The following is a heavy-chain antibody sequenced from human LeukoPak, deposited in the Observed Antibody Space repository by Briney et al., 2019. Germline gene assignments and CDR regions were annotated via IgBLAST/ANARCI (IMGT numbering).Heavy chain of an antibody. V-gene: IGHV3-74*01. CDR1: GFTFSTYW. Sequence: GGSLRLSCVVSGFTFSTYWMYWVRQAPGKGLVWVSRINTDGSTTNYADSVKGRFTISRDNAKNSLYLQMNSLRAEDTAVYYCANFNAVAGTFDYWGQGTLVTVSS. D-gene: IGHD6-19*01. CDR2: INTDGSTT. CDR3: ANFNAVAGTFDY. J-gene: IGHJ4*02.